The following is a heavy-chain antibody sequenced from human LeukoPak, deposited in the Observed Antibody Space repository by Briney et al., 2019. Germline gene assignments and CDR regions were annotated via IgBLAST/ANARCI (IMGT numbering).Heavy chain of an antibody. D-gene: IGHD3-22*01. J-gene: IGHJ4*02. Sequence: SDSVSLTCAVYGGSFSGYYWSWIRQPPGKGLEWIGEFIHSGSTNYNASLKSRVTISVDTSKNQFSLKLSSETAADTAVYYCARGQAYYYDSSGYYYYFDYWGQGTLVTVS. CDR3: ARGQAYYYDSSGYYYYFDY. CDR1: GGSFSGYY. V-gene: IGHV4-34*01. CDR2: FIHSGST.